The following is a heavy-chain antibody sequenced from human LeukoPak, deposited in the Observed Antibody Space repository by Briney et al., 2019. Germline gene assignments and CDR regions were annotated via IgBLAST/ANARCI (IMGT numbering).Heavy chain of an antibody. V-gene: IGHV4-31*11. Sequence: PPETLSLTCAVSGGSISSSNYWSWIRQPPGKGLEWIGYIYFTGTTYYNPSLERRLTILVDTSKNQFSLKLSSVTAADTAVYYCARSARDGYNTRGSDYWGQGTLVTVSS. CDR2: IYFTGTT. J-gene: IGHJ4*02. CDR1: GGSISSSNY. CDR3: ARSARDGYNTRGSDY. D-gene: IGHD5-24*01.